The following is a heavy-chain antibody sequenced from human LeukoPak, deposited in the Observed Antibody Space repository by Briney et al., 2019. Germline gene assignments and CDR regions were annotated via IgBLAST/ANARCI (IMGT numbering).Heavy chain of an antibody. V-gene: IGHV3-30*18. CDR1: GYTFSDYG. CDR2: ISYDGSNK. J-gene: IGHJ4*02. Sequence: PGTSLRLSCTASGYTFSDYGMHWVRQAPGKGLEWVAVISYDGSNKYYADSVKGRFTISRDNSKNTLYLQMNSLRAEDTAVYYCAKDHGSGSFDYWGQGTLVTVSS. D-gene: IGHD3-10*01. CDR3: AKDHGSGSFDY.